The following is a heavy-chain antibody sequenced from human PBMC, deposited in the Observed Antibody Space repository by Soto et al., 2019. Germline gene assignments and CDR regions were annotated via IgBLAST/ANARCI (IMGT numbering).Heavy chain of an antibody. CDR3: ARGGFYDSSGNKHYFDY. D-gene: IGHD3-22*01. J-gene: IGHJ4*02. V-gene: IGHV4-34*01. CDR2: INHSGST. CDR1: GGSFSGYY. Sequence: SETLSLTCAVDGGSFSGYYWSWIRQPPGKGLEWIGEINHSGSTNYNPSLKSRVTISVDTSKNQFSLKLSSVTAADTAVYYCARGGFYDSSGNKHYFDYPGQGTLDPVSS.